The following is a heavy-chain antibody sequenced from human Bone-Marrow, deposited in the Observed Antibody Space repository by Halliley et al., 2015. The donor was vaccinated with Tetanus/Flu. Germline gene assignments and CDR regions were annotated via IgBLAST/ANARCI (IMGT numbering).Heavy chain of an antibody. J-gene: IGHJ4*02. V-gene: IGHV4-31*02. D-gene: IGHD3-10*01. CDR2: IYFRGTT. CDR3: ARDRSYDGSSYYFDY. Sequence: GYIYFRGTTYYNPSLKSRTIISVDTSKNEFSLRISSVTAADTAVYYCARDRSYDGSSYYFDYWGPGTLVTVSS.